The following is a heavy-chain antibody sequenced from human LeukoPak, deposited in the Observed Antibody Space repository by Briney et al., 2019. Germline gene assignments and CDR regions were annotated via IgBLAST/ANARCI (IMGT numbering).Heavy chain of an antibody. CDR3: AKSLGGVSVVAAADY. J-gene: IGHJ4*02. CDR2: ISGSGDNT. Sequence: GGSLRLSCAASGFTFSSYAMSWVRQAPGKGLEWVSGISGSGDNTYYADSVKGRFTISRDNSKNTLYLQMSSLRVEDTAVYYCAKSLGGVSVVAAADYWGQGTLVTVSS. CDR1: GFTFSSYA. D-gene: IGHD2-15*01. V-gene: IGHV3-23*01.